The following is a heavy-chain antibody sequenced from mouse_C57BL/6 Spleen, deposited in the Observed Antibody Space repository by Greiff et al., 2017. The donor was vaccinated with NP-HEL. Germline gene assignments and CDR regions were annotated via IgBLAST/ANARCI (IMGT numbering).Heavy chain of an antibody. V-gene: IGHV5-16*01. CDR2: INYDGSST. D-gene: IGHD1-1*01. Sequence: EVKLMESEGGLVQPGSSMKLSCTASGFTFSYYYMAWVRQVPEKGLEWVANINYDGSSTYYLDSLKSRFIISRDNAKNLLYLQMSSLKSEDTATYYCAREWYGSSYDGYYYAMDYWGQGTSVTVSS. CDR1: GFTFSYYY. CDR3: AREWYGSSYDGYYYAMDY. J-gene: IGHJ4*01.